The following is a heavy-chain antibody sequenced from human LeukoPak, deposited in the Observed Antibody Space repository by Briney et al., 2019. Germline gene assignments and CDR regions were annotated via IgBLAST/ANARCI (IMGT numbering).Heavy chain of an antibody. CDR2: IWYDGSNK. J-gene: IGHJ4*02. V-gene: IGHV3-33*08. D-gene: IGHD6-13*01. CDR3: ARDRIAAAGAVAGY. Sequence: PGGSLRLSCAASGFTFSSYGMHWVRQAPGKGLEWVAVIWYDGSNKYYADSVKGRFTISRDNSKNTLYLQMNSLRAEDTAVYYCARDRIAAAGAVAGYWGQGTLVTVSS. CDR1: GFTFSSYG.